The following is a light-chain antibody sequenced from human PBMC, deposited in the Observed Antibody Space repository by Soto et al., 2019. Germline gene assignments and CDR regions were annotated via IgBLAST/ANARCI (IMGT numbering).Light chain of an antibody. CDR2: DAS. V-gene: IGKV1-5*01. CDR3: QQYNSYPWT. CDR1: QGISSW. J-gene: IGKJ1*01. Sequence: DIQMTQSPSTLSASVGDRVTITCRASQGISSWLAWYQQKPGKAPKLLFYDASSLESGVPSRFSGSGSGTEFTLTISSLQPDDFATYYCQQYNSYPWTFGQGTKVEIK.